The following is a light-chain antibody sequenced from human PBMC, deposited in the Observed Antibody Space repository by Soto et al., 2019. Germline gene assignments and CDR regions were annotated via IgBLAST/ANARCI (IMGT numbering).Light chain of an antibody. V-gene: IGKV1-5*01. CDR1: QSISSW. Sequence: DIQMTHSPSTLSASVGDGVTITFRASQSISSWLAWYQQKPGKAPKLLIYDASSLESGVPSRFSGSGSGTDFTLTISSLQPEDFATYYCQQSYSTSITFGQGTRLEIK. CDR2: DAS. CDR3: QQSYSTSIT. J-gene: IGKJ5*01.